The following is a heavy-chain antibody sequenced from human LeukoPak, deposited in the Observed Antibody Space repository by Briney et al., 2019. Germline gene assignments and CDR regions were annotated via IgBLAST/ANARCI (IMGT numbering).Heavy chain of an antibody. CDR1: GYTFTSYD. J-gene: IGHJ5*02. V-gene: IGHV1-8*01. D-gene: IGHD3-10*01. Sequence: GASVKVSCKASGYTFTSYDVNWVRQATGQGLEWMGWMSPDSGKTGYAQKFQGRVTMTRNTSISTAYLDLSSLTSEDTAAYYCARVSMRVRGARRFDPWGQGTLVTVSS. CDR2: MSPDSGKT. CDR3: ARVSMRVRGARRFDP.